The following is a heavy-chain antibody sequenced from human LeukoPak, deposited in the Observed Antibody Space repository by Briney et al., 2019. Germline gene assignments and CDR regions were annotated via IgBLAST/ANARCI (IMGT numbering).Heavy chain of an antibody. CDR3: ARDILEQLALDAFDI. CDR2: IYTSGST. D-gene: IGHD6-6*01. CDR1: GGSISSYY. J-gene: IGHJ3*02. V-gene: IGHV4-4*07. Sequence: SETLSLTCTVSGGSISSYYWSWIRQPAGKGLEWIGRIYTSGSTNYNPSLKSRVTMSVDTSKNQFSLKLSSVTAADTAVYYCARDILEQLALDAFDIWGQGTMVTVSS.